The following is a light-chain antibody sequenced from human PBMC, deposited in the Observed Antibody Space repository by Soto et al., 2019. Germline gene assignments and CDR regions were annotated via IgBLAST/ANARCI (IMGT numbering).Light chain of an antibody. Sequence: DIQMTQSPSTLSASVGDRVTITCRASQTISNWLAWYQQKPGQAPKLLIYKASTLESGVPSRFSGSGSGTEITLTISSLQPEDFATYYCQQYNSYSQTFGQGTKVDIK. J-gene: IGKJ1*01. CDR3: QQYNSYSQT. CDR2: KAS. CDR1: QTISNW. V-gene: IGKV1-5*03.